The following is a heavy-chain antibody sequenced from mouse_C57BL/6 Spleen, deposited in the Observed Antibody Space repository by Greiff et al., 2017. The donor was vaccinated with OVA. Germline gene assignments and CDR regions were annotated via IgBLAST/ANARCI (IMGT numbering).Heavy chain of an antibody. CDR1: GYTFTDYY. Sequence: EVQLQQSGPELVKPGASVKISCKASGYTFTDYYMNWVKQSHGKSLEWIGDINPNNGGTSYNQKFKGKATLTVDQSSSTAYMELRSLTSEDSAVYYCARASSYYGFDYWGQGTTLTVSS. CDR2: INPNNGGT. D-gene: IGHD2-10*01. CDR3: ARASSYYGFDY. V-gene: IGHV1-26*01. J-gene: IGHJ2*01.